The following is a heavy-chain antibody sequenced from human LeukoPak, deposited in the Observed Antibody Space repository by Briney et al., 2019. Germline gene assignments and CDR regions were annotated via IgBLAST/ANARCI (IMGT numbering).Heavy chain of an antibody. Sequence: PGGSLRLSCAASGFTVSSNYMSWVRRAPGKGLEWVSSFYRGISTYYADSVKGRFTTSRDHSKNTVYLQMDSLRPEDTAVYYCARYYDSSGYTQGAFDIWGQGTMVTVS. V-gene: IGHV3-66*02. CDR2: FYRGIST. J-gene: IGHJ3*02. D-gene: IGHD3-22*01. CDR1: GFTVSSNY. CDR3: ARYYDSSGYTQGAFDI.